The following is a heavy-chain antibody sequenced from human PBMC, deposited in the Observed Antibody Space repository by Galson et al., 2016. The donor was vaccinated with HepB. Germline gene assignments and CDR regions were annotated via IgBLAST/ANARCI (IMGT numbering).Heavy chain of an antibody. J-gene: IGHJ4*02. CDR3: ARDRYSSSWSSRVPPVIDY. V-gene: IGHV6-1*01. Sequence: CAISGDSVSSNSAAWNWIRQSPSRGLEWLGRTYYRSKWYNDYAVFVKSRITINPDTSKNQFSLQLSSVTPEDTAVYYCARDRYSSSWSSRVPPVIDYWGQGTLVTVSS. CDR2: TYYRSKWYN. CDR1: GDSVSSNSAA. D-gene: IGHD6-13*01.